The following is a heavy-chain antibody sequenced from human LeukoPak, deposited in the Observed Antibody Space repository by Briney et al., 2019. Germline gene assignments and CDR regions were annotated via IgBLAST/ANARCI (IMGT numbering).Heavy chain of an antibody. CDR3: ARGAALVGTASFIFDY. V-gene: IGHV3-23*01. CDR2: ISGSGGRT. D-gene: IGHD1-26*01. Sequence: PGGSLRLSCAASAFAFSSHAMSWVRQAPGKSLEWVSSISGSGGRTYYADSLRGRFTTSRDNSKNTLFLQMNSLRAEDSAVYYCARGAALVGTASFIFDYWGQGILVTVSS. J-gene: IGHJ4*02. CDR1: AFAFSSHA.